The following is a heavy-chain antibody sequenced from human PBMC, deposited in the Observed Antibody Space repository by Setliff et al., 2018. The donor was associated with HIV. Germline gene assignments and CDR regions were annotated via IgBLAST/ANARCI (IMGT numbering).Heavy chain of an antibody. CDR3: ARDRCSSTSCYGVHDAFDI. CDR1: GDTFSSYA. CDR2: IIPIFGTA. V-gene: IGHV1-69*05. J-gene: IGHJ3*02. Sequence: SVKVSCKASGDTFSSYAISWVRQAPGQGLEWMGGIIPIFGTANYAQKFQGRVTITTDESTSTAYMELSSLRSEDTAVYYCARDRCSSTSCYGVHDAFDIWGQGTMVTV. D-gene: IGHD2-2*01.